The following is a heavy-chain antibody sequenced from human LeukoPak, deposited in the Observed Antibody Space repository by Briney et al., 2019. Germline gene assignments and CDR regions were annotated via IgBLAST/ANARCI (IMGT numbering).Heavy chain of an antibody. D-gene: IGHD5-12*01. V-gene: IGHV4-39*01. CDR2: IYYSGST. CDR3: ARGRRGGYGYYYYMDV. Sequence: PSETLSLTCTVSGDSINSNDYYWGWIRQPPGKGLEWIGTIYYSGSTYSIPSLRSRVTMSLDTSKRQFSLNLVSVTAADTAVYYCARGRRGGYGYYYYMDVWGKGTTVTVSS. CDR1: GDSINSNDYY. J-gene: IGHJ6*03.